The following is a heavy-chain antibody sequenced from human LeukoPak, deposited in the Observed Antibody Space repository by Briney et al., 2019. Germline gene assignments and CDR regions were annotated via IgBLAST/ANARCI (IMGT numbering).Heavy chain of an antibody. D-gene: IGHD3-10*01. CDR3: ARSLWFGSNWFDP. CDR2: IYHSRST. V-gene: IGHV4-30-2*01. J-gene: IGHJ5*02. Sequence: SQTLSLTCAVSGGSISSGGYSWSWIRPPPGKGLEWIGYIYHSRSTYYNPSLKSRVTISVDRSKNQFSLKLSSVTTADTAVYYCARSLWFGSNWFDPWGQGTLVTVSS. CDR1: GGSISSGGYS.